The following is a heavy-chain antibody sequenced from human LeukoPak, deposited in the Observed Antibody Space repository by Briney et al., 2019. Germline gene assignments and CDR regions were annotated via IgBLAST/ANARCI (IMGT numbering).Heavy chain of an antibody. V-gene: IGHV1-18*01. J-gene: IGHJ5*01. CDR3: ARDYVKLDS. Sequence: ASVKVSCKASGYTFTSFGLSWLRQAPGQGLEWLGWINPYNGDKHYAQTLQGRVTMTTDTPTDTAYMELRSLKSDDTAVYYCARDYVKLDSWGQGTLVTVSS. CDR1: GYTFTSFG. CDR2: INPYNGDK. D-gene: IGHD3-10*02.